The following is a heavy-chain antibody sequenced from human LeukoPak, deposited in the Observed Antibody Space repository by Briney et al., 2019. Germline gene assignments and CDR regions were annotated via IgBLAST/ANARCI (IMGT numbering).Heavy chain of an antibody. CDR2: ISGSGGST. J-gene: IGHJ4*02. Sequence: GGPLRLSCAASGFTFSSYAMSWARQAPGKGLEWVSAISGSGGSTYYVDSVKGRFTISRDNSKNTLYLQMNSLRAEDTAVYYCAKDLRGYSGYDLKDYWGQGTLVTVSS. CDR1: GFTFSSYA. D-gene: IGHD5-12*01. CDR3: AKDLRGYSGYDLKDY. V-gene: IGHV3-23*01.